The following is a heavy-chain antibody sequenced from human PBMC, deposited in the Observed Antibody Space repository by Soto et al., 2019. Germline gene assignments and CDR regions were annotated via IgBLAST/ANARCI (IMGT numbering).Heavy chain of an antibody. Sequence: QVQLQESGPGLVEASQTLSLTCTVSGATISSGGFYWSWIRQRPGKGLEWIGHIYYTGITYYNPSLCSRVTIAFDMSRNQFSLKLRSVTAADTAKYFCARDDSFYGEPGYGMNVWGQGTTGTVSS. V-gene: IGHV4-31*03. CDR1: GATISSGGFY. J-gene: IGHJ6*02. CDR3: ARDDSFYGEPGYGMNV. D-gene: IGHD4-17*01. CDR2: IYYTGIT.